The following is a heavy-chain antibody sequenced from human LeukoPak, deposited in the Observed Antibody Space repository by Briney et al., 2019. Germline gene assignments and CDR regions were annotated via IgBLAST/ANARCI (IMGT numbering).Heavy chain of an antibody. CDR3: ARLAGGGYYYYAFDI. V-gene: IGHV4-59*01. J-gene: IGHJ3*02. CDR2: VYYSGST. Sequence: KSSETLSLTCTVSGGSISSYHWSWIRQPPGKGLEWIGYVYYSGSTNYNPSLKSRVTISVDTSKNQFSLKLSSVTAADTAVYYCARLAGGGYYYYAFDIWGQGTMVTVSS. D-gene: IGHD3-22*01. CDR1: GGSISSYH.